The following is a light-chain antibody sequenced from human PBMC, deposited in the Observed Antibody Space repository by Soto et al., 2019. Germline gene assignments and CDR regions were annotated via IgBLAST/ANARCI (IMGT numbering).Light chain of an antibody. Sequence: EIVMTQSPATLSVSPGERATLSCRASQSVSSNLAWYQQKPGQAPRLLIYGASTRATGIPARFSGSGSGTECTLTISSLQSEEFAVYYCQHIGAFGQGTKLEIK. CDR1: QSVSSN. CDR2: GAS. J-gene: IGKJ2*01. CDR3: QHIGA. V-gene: IGKV3-15*01.